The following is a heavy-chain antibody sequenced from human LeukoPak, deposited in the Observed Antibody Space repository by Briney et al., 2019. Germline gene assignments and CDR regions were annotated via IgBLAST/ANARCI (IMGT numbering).Heavy chain of an antibody. J-gene: IGHJ3*02. V-gene: IGHV4-34*01. CDR2: INHSGST. Sequence: SETLSLTCAVYGGSFSGYYWSWIRQPPGKGLEWIGEINHSGSTNYNPSLKSRVTISVDTPKNQFSLKLRSVTAADTAVYFCARVPPYYYDSSGHFVSAFDIWGQGTMVTVSS. CDR3: ARVPPYYYDSSGHFVSAFDI. D-gene: IGHD3-22*01. CDR1: GGSFSGYY.